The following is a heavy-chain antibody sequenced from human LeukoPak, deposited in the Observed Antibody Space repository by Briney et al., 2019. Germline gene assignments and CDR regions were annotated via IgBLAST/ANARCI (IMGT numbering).Heavy chain of an antibody. J-gene: IGHJ6*02. CDR2: INQDGSEK. V-gene: IGHV3-7*01. CDR3: ARGLAMVRGVIYYYYYAMDV. D-gene: IGHD3-10*01. CDR1: GFTFSSYW. Sequence: GEPLRLFCAASGFTFSSYWMSWVRQAPGRGLEGVANINQDGSEKYYVHSLKGRFTISRDNAKKSLYLQMNSLRADDTAVYYCARGLAMVRGVIYYYYYAMDVWGQGTTVTVSS.